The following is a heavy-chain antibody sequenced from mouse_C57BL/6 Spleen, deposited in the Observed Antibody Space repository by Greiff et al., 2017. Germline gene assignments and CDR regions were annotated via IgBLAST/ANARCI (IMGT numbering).Heavy chain of an antibody. V-gene: IGHV1-74*01. CDR3: AIPLSDYGSSYYFDY. Sequence: VQLQQPGAELVPPGASVKVSCTASGFTFTSYWMHWVKQRPGQGLEWIGRIHPSDSDTNSNQQFKGKGTLTVDTSSSTAYMQLSSLTSEDSAVYYCAIPLSDYGSSYYFDYWGQGTTLTVSS. CDR2: IHPSDSDT. J-gene: IGHJ2*01. D-gene: IGHD1-1*01. CDR1: GFTFTSYW.